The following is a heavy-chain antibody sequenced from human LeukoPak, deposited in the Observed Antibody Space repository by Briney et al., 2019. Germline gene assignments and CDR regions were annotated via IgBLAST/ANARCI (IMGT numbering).Heavy chain of an antibody. Sequence: PGGSLRLSCAASGFTFDDSAMHWVRQAPGKGLEWVSAITWNSGIIGYADSVKGRFTISRDNAKDSLFLQMNSLRPEDTALYYCARLWTTDGDYWGQGTLVTVSS. J-gene: IGHJ4*02. CDR2: ITWNSGII. CDR1: GFTFDDSA. V-gene: IGHV3-9*01. CDR3: ARLWTTDGDY. D-gene: IGHD4-17*01.